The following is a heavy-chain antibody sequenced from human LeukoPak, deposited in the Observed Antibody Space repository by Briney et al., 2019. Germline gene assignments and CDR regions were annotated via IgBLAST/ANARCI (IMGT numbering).Heavy chain of an antibody. J-gene: IGHJ6*03. CDR3: ARDNVAGYYGSGSYYNGYYYYYMDV. Sequence: ASVKVSCKASGGTFSSYAISWVRQAPGQGLEWMGGIIPIFGTANYAQKFQGRVTITADESTSTAYMELGSLRSEDTAVYYCARDNVAGYYGSGSYYNGYYYYYMDVWGKGTTVTISS. V-gene: IGHV1-69*13. D-gene: IGHD3-10*01. CDR1: GGTFSSYA. CDR2: IIPIFGTA.